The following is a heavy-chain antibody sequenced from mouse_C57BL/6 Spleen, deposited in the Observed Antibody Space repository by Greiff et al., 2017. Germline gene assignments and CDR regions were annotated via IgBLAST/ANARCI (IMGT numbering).Heavy chain of an antibody. D-gene: IGHD3-3*01. Sequence: DVMLVESGGGLVKPGGSLKLSCAASGFTFSSYAMSWVRQTPEKRLEWVATISDGGSYTYYPDNVKGRFTISRDNAKNNLYLQMSHLKSEDTAMYYCAREGTNPSWFAYWGQGTLVTVSA. CDR2: ISDGGSYT. CDR1: GFTFSSYA. V-gene: IGHV5-4*01. CDR3: AREGTNPSWFAY. J-gene: IGHJ3*01.